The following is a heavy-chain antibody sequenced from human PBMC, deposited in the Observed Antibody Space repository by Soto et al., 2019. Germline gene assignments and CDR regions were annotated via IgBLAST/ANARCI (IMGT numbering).Heavy chain of an antibody. CDR2: IFHTGGT. Sequence: QVQLQESGPGLVKPSETLSLTCTVSSDSIAGVNWWSWVRQPPGMGLEWIGEIFHTGGTNYNPSLKGRVTMEVDKSKTQFSLKLISATAADTAVYYCARVFSSGSGWMYYFDFWGQGTLVSVSS. J-gene: IGHJ4*02. CDR3: ARVFSSGSGWMYYFDF. D-gene: IGHD6-25*01. CDR1: SDSIAGVNW. V-gene: IGHV4-4*02.